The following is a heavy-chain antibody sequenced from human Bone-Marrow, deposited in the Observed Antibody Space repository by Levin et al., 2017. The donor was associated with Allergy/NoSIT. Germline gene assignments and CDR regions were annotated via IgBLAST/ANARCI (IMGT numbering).Heavy chain of an antibody. CDR2: LYYSGTT. J-gene: IGHJ6*02. CDR1: GVPISDYY. CDR3: AREGVKLKNGYKIPYGMDV. V-gene: IGHV4-59*01. Sequence: PSETLSLTCAVSGVPISDYYWSWIRQPPGKGLEWIGNLYYSGTTHYNPSLQSRVTMSVDTSKNHFSLRLTSVTAADTAVYYCAREGVKLKNGYKIPYGMDVWGQGTTVTVSS. D-gene: IGHD5-24*01.